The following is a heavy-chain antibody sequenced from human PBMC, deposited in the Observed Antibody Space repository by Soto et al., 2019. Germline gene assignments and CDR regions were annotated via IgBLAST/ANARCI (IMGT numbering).Heavy chain of an antibody. CDR1: GYTFISYD. V-gene: IGHV1-8*01. CDR2: MNPNSGNT. CDR3: AREQQVRGFYT. J-gene: IGHJ5*02. Sequence: QVQLVQSGAEVKKPGASVKVSCKASGYTFISYDINWVRQATGQGLEGMGWMNPNSGNTSYAQKFQGRATMTRNTSISIASMELSSLRSNNTATYYCAREQQVRGFYTWGQGTLVTVSS. D-gene: IGHD6-13*01.